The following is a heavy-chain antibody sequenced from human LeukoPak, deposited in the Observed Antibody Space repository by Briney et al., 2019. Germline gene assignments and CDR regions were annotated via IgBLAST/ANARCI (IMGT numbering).Heavy chain of an antibody. CDR2: MSHSGST. Sequence: PSETLSLTCAVSGYSISSGYHWAWIRQPPGKGLEWIGSMSHSGSTYYNPSLKSRVTMSVDTSKNQFSVKLSSVSAADTAVYYCARTPLRYFDGYYFDYWGQGTLVTVSS. CDR1: GYSISSGYH. CDR3: ARTPLRYFDGYYFDY. D-gene: IGHD3-9*01. J-gene: IGHJ4*02. V-gene: IGHV4-38-2*01.